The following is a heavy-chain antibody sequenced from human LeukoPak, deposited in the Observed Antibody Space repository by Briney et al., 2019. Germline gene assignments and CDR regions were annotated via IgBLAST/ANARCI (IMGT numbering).Heavy chain of an antibody. CDR1: GFTFSSYW. V-gene: IGHV3-48*04. CDR3: ARDLEYWSAFDI. J-gene: IGHJ3*02. Sequence: PGGSLRLSCAASGFTFSSYWMSWVRQAPGKGLEWVSYISSSGSTIYYADSVKGRFTISRDNAKNSLYLQMNSLRAEDTAVYYCARDLEYWSAFDIWGQGTMVTVSS. CDR2: ISSSGSTI. D-gene: IGHD2-8*02.